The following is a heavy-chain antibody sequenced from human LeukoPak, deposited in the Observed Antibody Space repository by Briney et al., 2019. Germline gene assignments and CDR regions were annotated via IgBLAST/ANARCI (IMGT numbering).Heavy chain of an antibody. V-gene: IGHV4-59*01. J-gene: IGHJ6*02. CDR2: IYYSGST. D-gene: IGHD5-18*01. Sequence: SETLSLTCTVSGGSISSYYWSWIRQPPGKGLEWIGYIYYSGSTNYNPSLKSRVTISVDTSKNQFSLKLSSVTAADTAVYYCARDNTANYYGMDVWGQGTTVTVSS. CDR1: GGSISSYY. CDR3: ARDNTANYYGMDV.